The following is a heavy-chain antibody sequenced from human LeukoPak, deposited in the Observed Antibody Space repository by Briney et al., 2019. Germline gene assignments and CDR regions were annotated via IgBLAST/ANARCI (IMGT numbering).Heavy chain of an antibody. J-gene: IGHJ4*02. D-gene: IGHD3-16*02. CDR1: GYIFTSYY. CDR2: INPSGGST. Sequence: ASVKVSCKASGYIFTSYYMHWVRQAPGQGLEWMGIINPSGGSTSYAQKFQGRVTMTRDTSTSTVYMELSSLRSEDTAVYYCARGNDDRYDYVWGSYRYGFDYWGQGTLVTVSS. CDR3: ARGNDDRYDYVWGSYRYGFDY. V-gene: IGHV1-46*01.